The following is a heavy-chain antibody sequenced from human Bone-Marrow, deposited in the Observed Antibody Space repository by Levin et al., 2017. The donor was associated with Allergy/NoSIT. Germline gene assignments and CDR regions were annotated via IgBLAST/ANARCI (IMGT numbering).Heavy chain of an antibody. CDR1: GGSISSTNHY. CDR2: ISYSGSP. CDR3: ARQTALTNWY. J-gene: IGHJ4*02. D-gene: IGHD1-1*01. V-gene: IGHV4-39*01. Sequence: RSQTLSLTCTVSGGSISSTNHYWGWMRQPPGKGLEWIGSISYSGSPYYNPSLKSRVTIPADTPKNHFSLKMRSVTDADTAVYYCARQTALTNWYWGQGTLVTVSS.